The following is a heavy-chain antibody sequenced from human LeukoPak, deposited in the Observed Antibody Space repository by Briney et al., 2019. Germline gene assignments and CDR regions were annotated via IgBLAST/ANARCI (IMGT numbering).Heavy chain of an antibody. CDR1: GFTFSNYW. V-gene: IGHV3-7*03. D-gene: IGHD5-12*01. J-gene: IGHJ4*02. Sequence: GGSLRLSCAASGFTFSNYWMSWVRQTPGKGLEWVANINQDGNEKYFVDSVKGRFTISRDNAQNLLYLQMNSLRAEDTAVYYCARDFRGYGYFDYWGQGTLVTVSS. CDR2: INQDGNEK. CDR3: ARDFRGYGYFDY.